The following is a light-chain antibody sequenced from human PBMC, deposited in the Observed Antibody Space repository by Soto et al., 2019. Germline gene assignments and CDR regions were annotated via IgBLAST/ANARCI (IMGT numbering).Light chain of an antibody. CDR1: NIGSNS. CDR2: YDS. V-gene: IGLV3-21*04. J-gene: IGLJ2*01. CDR3: QVWDSSSDHVV. Sequence: SYELTQPPSVSVAPGKTARITCGGNNIGSNSVHWYQQKPGQAPVLVIYYDSDRPSGIPERFSGSNSGNTATLTISRVEAGDDADYYCQVWDSSSDHVVFGGGTKLTVL.